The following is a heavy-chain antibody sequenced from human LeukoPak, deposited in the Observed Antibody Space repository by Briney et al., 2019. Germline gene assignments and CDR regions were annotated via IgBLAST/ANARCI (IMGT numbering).Heavy chain of an antibody. CDR3: ARDYYGSGSYP. CDR1: GYSISSGYY. V-gene: IGHV4-38-2*02. CDR2: IYHSGST. Sequence: SETLSLTCTVSGYSISSGYYWGWIRQPPGEGLEWIGSIYHSGSTYYNPSLKSRVTISVDTSKNQFSLKLSSVTAADTAVYYCARDYYGSGSYPWGQGTLVTVSP. D-gene: IGHD3-10*01. J-gene: IGHJ5*02.